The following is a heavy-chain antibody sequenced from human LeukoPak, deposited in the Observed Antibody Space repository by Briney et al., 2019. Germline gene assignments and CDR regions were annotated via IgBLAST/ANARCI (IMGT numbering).Heavy chain of an antibody. J-gene: IGHJ6*04. CDR1: GFTFSSYA. V-gene: IGHV3-30-3*01. D-gene: IGHD3-3*01. CDR2: ISYDGSNK. CDR3: ARDRSRAPDYDFWSGLGV. Sequence: GGSLRLSCAASGFTFSSYAMHWVRQAPGKGLEWVAVISYDGSNKYYADSEKGRFTISRDNSKNTLYLQMNSLRAEDTAVYYCARDRSRAPDYDFWSGLGVWGKGTTVTVSS.